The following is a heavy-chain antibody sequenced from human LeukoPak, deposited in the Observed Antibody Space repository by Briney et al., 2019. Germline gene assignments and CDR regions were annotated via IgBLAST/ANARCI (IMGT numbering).Heavy chain of an antibody. Sequence: SETLSLTCTVSGASFSSGDQYWNWIRQSPGKGLEWIGSIHPSGTLYNNPSLESRVTMSMDTSKNQFSLNLNSVTAADTAVYYCARESIWTYYYDSSGPRSGMDVWGQGTTVTVSS. D-gene: IGHD3-22*01. J-gene: IGHJ6*02. CDR2: IHPSGTL. V-gene: IGHV4-31*03. CDR1: GASFSSGDQY. CDR3: ARESIWTYYYDSSGPRSGMDV.